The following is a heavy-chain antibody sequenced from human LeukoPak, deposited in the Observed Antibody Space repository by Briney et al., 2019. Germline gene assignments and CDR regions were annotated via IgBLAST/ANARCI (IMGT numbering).Heavy chain of an antibody. V-gene: IGHV3-30*04. CDR2: ISYDGTNE. J-gene: IGHJ2*01. CDR1: GFTFNKYA. Sequence: GGSLRLSCAASGFTFNKYAMHWVRQAPGKGPEWLALISYDGTNEYYADSVRGRFTISRDNSKNTLNLQMNSLREEDAAVYYCARRFDLWGRGTLVTVSS. CDR3: ARRFDL.